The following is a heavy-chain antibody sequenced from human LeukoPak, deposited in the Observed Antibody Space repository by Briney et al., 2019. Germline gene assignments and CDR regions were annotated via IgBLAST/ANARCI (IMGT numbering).Heavy chain of an antibody. V-gene: IGHV4-34*01. Sequence: SETLSLTCAVYGGSFSGYYWSWIRQPPGKGLEWIGEINHSGSTNYNPSLKSRVTISVDTSKNQFSLKLSSVTAADTAVYYCARRDYSPLDVWGKGTTVTVSS. CDR1: GGSFSGYY. CDR2: INHSGST. CDR3: ARRDYSPLDV. J-gene: IGHJ6*04. D-gene: IGHD4-11*01.